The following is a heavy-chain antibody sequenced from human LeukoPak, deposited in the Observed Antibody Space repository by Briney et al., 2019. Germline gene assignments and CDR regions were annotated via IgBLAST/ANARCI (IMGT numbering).Heavy chain of an antibody. D-gene: IGHD2-15*01. CDR3: AKNLYCGGGSCYPSALGMDV. V-gene: IGHV3-7*03. CDR1: GFTFGKYW. J-gene: IGHJ6*02. Sequence: PGGSLRLSCVASGFTFGKYWMSWVRQAPGKGLEWVANIKLDGSEKNYVDSVKGRFTISRDNTKNSLYLQMNSLRAEDTAVYYCAKNLYCGGGSCYPSALGMDVWGQGTTVTVSS. CDR2: IKLDGSEK.